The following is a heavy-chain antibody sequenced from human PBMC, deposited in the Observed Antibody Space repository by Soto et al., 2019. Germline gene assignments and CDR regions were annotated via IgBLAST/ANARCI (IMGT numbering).Heavy chain of an antibody. J-gene: IGHJ4*02. CDR3: AKDLSYDSLSGQFDY. V-gene: IGHV3-9*01. CDR1: GFSLDDYA. CDR2: INWNSGSI. D-gene: IGHD3-9*01. Sequence: EVQLVESGGGLVQPGRSLRLFCAASGFSLDDYAMHWVRQAPGKGLEWVSGINWNSGSIGYADSVKGRFTISRDNDKNSLYLQMTSLRAEDTALYCCAKDLSYDSLSGQFDYWGQGTLVTVSS.